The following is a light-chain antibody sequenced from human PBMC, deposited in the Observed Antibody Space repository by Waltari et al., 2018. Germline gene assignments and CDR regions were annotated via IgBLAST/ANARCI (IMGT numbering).Light chain of an antibody. CDR3: YSSDSTGLRV. J-gene: IGLJ1*01. CDR2: EDT. V-gene: IGLV3-10*01. CDR1: ELPSKY. Sequence: YELTQPPSVSVSPGQTARITCSGHELPSKYAYWFQQKSGQAPRLVIYEDTKRPSGIPERFSGSSSGTVATLTITGAHVDDEADYYCYSSDSTGLRVFGGGTTVVVL.